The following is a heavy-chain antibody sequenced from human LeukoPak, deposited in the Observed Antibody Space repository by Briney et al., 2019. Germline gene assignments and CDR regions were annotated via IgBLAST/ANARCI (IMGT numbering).Heavy chain of an antibody. J-gene: IGHJ3*02. D-gene: IGHD1-26*01. V-gene: IGHV1-69*13. CDR2: IIPIFGTA. CDR3: ARTASGSYSAFDI. Sequence: SVKVSCKASGGTFSSYAIGWVRQAPGQGLEWMGGIIPIFGTANYAQKFQGRVTITADESTSTAYMELSSLRSEDTAVYYCARTASGSYSAFDIWGQGTMVTVSS. CDR1: GGTFSSYA.